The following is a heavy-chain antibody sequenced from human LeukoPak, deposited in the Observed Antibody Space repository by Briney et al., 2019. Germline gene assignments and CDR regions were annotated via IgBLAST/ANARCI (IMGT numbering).Heavy chain of an antibody. J-gene: IGHJ4*02. CDR3: ARGRGIAVAGTKHFDY. V-gene: IGHV4-30-4*01. Sequence: SQTLSLTCTVSGGSISSGDYYWSWIRQPPGKGLEWIGYIYYSGSTYYNPSLKSRVTISVDTSKNQFSLKLSSVTAADTAVYYCARGRGIAVAGTKHFDYWGQGTLVTVSS. CDR1: GGSISSGDYY. CDR2: IYYSGST. D-gene: IGHD6-19*01.